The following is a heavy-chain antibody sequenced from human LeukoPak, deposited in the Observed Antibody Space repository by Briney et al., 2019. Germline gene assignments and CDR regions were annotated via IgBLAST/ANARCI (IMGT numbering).Heavy chain of an antibody. CDR2: IYYSGST. V-gene: IGHV4-59*01. CDR3: ARDNYYDSSGSWFDP. D-gene: IGHD3-22*01. J-gene: IGHJ5*02. CDR1: GGSISTYY. Sequence: SETLSLTCTVSGGSISTYYWSWIRQPPGKGLEWIGYIYYSGSTNYNPSLKSRVTILVDTSKNQFSLKLSSVTAADTAVYYCARDNYYDSSGSWFDPWGQGTLVTVSS.